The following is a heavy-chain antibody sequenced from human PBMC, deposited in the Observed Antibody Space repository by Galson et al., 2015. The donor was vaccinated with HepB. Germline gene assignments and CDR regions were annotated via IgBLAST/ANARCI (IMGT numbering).Heavy chain of an antibody. J-gene: IGHJ6*03. V-gene: IGHV3-7*01. CDR3: ARPGKKYQPPEGGYYMDV. CDR1: GFTFSSYW. Sequence: SLRLSCAASGFTFSSYWMSWVRQAPGKGLEWVANIKQDGSEKYYVDSVKGRFTISRDNAKNSLYLQMNSLRAEDTAVYYCARPGKKYQPPEGGYYMDVWGKGTTVTVSS. D-gene: IGHD2-2*01. CDR2: IKQDGSEK.